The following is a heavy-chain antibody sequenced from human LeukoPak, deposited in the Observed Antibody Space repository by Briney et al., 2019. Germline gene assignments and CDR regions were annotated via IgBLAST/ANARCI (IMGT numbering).Heavy chain of an antibody. V-gene: IGHV4-4*02. D-gene: IGHD6-19*01. CDR1: GGSISSLNL. CDR3: AGLEGRYSTDWFYFFDY. Sequence: SETLSLTCIVSGGSISSLNLWSWLRQPPGKGLEWIGEMYLGGTTNFNPSLKRRVTILIDKSKNQLSLQLTSVTAADTAVYYCAGLEGRYSTDWFYFFDYWGQGALVTVSS. J-gene: IGHJ4*02. CDR2: MYLGGTT.